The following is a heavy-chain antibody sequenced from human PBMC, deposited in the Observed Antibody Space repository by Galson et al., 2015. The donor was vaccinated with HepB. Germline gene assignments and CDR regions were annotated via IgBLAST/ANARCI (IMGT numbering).Heavy chain of an antibody. J-gene: IGHJ4*02. V-gene: IGHV3-23*01. D-gene: IGHD6-19*01. Sequence: SLRLSCAASGFTFSSYAMSWVRQAPGKGLEWVSAISGSGGSTYYADSVKGRLTISRDNSKNTLYLQMNSLRAEDTAVYYCAKGRGIAVAGTRRLDYWGQGTLVTVSS. CDR2: ISGSGGST. CDR1: GFTFSSYA. CDR3: AKGRGIAVAGTRRLDY.